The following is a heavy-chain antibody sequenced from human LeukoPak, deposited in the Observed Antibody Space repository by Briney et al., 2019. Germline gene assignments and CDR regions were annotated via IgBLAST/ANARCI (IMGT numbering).Heavy chain of an antibody. CDR3: AKRGSGYNQFDY. Sequence: PGGSLLLSCAASGFTFSSYGMSWVRQAPGKGLEWVSAISGSGGSTYYADSVKGRLTISRDNSKYTLYLQMNSLRAEDTAVYYCAKRGSGYNQFDYWGQGTLVTVSS. CDR1: GFTFSSYG. V-gene: IGHV3-23*01. D-gene: IGHD3-3*01. J-gene: IGHJ4*02. CDR2: ISGSGGST.